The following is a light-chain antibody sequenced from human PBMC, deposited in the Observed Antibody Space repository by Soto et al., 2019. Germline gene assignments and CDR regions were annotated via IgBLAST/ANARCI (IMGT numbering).Light chain of an antibody. J-gene: IGKJ5*01. CDR1: QSVSSSY. V-gene: IGKV3D-20*02. CDR3: QQRSNWPPIT. Sequence: EIVLTQSPGTLSLSPGERATLSCRASQSVSSSYLALDQQKPGQAPRLLIYDASNRATGIPARFSGSGCGTDFTLTISSLEPEDFAVYDCQQRSNWPPITFGQGTRLEIK. CDR2: DAS.